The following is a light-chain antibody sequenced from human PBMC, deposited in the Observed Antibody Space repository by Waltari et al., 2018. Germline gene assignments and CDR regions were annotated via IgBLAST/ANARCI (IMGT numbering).Light chain of an antibody. CDR2: VAS. J-gene: IGKJ2*01. Sequence: DIQMTQSPSSLSASVGDRVTITCRASQDISNYSSWYQQKPGKAPKLLIYVASSLQSGVPSRFSGSGSGTDFTLTISSLQPEDFATYYCLQGYYYHTFGQGTKLEVK. CDR3: LQGYYYHT. CDR1: QDISNY. V-gene: IGKV1-39*01.